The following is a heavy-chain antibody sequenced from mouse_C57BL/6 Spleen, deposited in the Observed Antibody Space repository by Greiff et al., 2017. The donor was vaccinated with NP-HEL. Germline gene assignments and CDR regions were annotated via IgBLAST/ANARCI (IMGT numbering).Heavy chain of an antibody. CDR3: ARRGDGSGYFDD. Sequence: EVQLVESGGGLVKPGGSLKLSCAASGFTFSDYGMHWVRQAPEKGLEWVAYISSGGSSIYYADTVKGRFTFSRDNAKTTLFLQITSLTSEDSARYYCARRGDGSGYFDDRGEGTTRTGSS. J-gene: IGHJ2*01. D-gene: IGHD1-1*01. CDR1: GFTFSDYG. V-gene: IGHV5-17*01. CDR2: ISSGGSSI.